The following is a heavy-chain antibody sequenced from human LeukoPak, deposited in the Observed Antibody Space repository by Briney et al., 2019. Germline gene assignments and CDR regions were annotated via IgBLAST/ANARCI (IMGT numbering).Heavy chain of an antibody. J-gene: IGHJ6*03. Sequence: ASVKVSCKASGYTFTSYGISWVRQAPGQGLEWMGWISSYNGNTNYAQKFQGRVTITADKSTSTAYMELSSLRSEDTAVYYCARAGLLEWTADLYYYMDVWGKGTTVTVSS. V-gene: IGHV1-18*01. D-gene: IGHD3-3*01. CDR3: ARAGLLEWTADLYYYMDV. CDR2: ISSYNGNT. CDR1: GYTFTSYG.